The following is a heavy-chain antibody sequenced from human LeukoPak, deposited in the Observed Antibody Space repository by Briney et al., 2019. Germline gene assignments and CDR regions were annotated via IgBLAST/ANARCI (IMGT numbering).Heavy chain of an antibody. CDR1: GGSFSSYY. D-gene: IGHD2-21*01. Sequence: SETLSLTCAVYGGSFSSYYWSWIRQPPGKGLEWIGEINHSEGTNYNPSLKSRVTMSLDTSKNQFSLKLSSVTAADTAVYYCARGVGVPSSGGTFDYWGQGTLVTVSS. CDR3: ARGVGVPSSGGTFDY. V-gene: IGHV4-34*01. J-gene: IGHJ4*02. CDR2: INHSEGT.